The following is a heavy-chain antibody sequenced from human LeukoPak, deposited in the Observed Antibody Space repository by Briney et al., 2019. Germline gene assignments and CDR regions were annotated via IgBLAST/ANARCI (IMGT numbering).Heavy chain of an antibody. CDR3: ARGTSYPPNWFDP. D-gene: IGHD2-2*01. V-gene: IGHV3-7*01. Sequence: PGGSLRLSCAASGFTFSSYWMSWVRQAPGKGLEWVASIKQDGSEKYYVDSVKGRFTISRDNAKNSLYLQMNSLRAEDTAVYYCARGTSYPPNWFDPWGQGTLVTVSS. CDR2: IKQDGSEK. CDR1: GFTFSSYW. J-gene: IGHJ5*02.